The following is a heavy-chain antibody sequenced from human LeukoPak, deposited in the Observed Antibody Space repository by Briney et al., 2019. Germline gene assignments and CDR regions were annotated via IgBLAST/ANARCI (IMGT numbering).Heavy chain of an antibody. CDR3: AKGYYDYVWGSYYFDY. D-gene: IGHD3-16*01. J-gene: IGHJ4*02. CDR1: GFTFSSYA. V-gene: IGHV3-23*01. CDR2: ISGSGGST. Sequence: GGSLRLSCAASGFTFSSYAMSWVRQAPGKGLEWVSAISGSGGSTYYADSVKGRFTISRDNSRDTLYLQMNSLRAENTAVYYCAKGYYDYVWGSYYFDYWGQGTLVTVSS.